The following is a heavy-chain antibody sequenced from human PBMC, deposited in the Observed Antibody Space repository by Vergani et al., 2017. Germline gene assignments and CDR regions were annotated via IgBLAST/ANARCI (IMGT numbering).Heavy chain of an antibody. CDR3: AKYLRDSTDGVPDS. CDR2: IGKDGINT. Sequence: QVHLVESAGGVVQPGGSLRLSCAVSVFTSSNFGMHWIRQAPGKGLEWLAYIGKDGINTRYRDAVKGRFTVSRDNSKDILYLQMDSPRSEDTALYYCAKYLRDSTDGVPDSWGPGTLVIVSS. D-gene: IGHD2-21*02. CDR1: VFTSSNFG. J-gene: IGHJ4*02. V-gene: IGHV3-30*02.